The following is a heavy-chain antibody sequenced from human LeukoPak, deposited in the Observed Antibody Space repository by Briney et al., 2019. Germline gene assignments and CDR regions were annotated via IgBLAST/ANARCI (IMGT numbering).Heavy chain of an antibody. CDR2: FDPEDGET. Sequence: AASVKVSCKVSGYTLTELSMHWVRQAPGKGLEWMGGFDPEDGETIYAQKFQGRVTMTEDTSTDTAYMELSSLRSEDTAVYYCATDLGGSGSYYSIAFDIWGQGTMVTVSS. CDR1: GYTLTELS. V-gene: IGHV1-24*01. CDR3: ATDLGGSGSYYSIAFDI. D-gene: IGHD1-26*01. J-gene: IGHJ3*02.